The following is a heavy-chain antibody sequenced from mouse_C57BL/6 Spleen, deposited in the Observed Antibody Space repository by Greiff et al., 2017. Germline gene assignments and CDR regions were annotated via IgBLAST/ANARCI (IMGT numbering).Heavy chain of an antibody. J-gene: IGHJ3*01. CDR1: GYSITSGYY. Sequence: DVQLQESGPGLVKPSQSLSLTCSVTGYSITSGYYWNWIRQFPGNKLEWMGYISYDGSNNYNPSLKNRISITRDTSKNQFFLKLNSVTTEDTATYYCANDRVFAYWGQGTLVTVSA. V-gene: IGHV3-6*01. CDR2: ISYDGSN. CDR3: ANDRVFAY. D-gene: IGHD2-12*01.